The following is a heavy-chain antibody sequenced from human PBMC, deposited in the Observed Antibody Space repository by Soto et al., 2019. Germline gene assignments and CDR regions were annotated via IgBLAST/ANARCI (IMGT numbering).Heavy chain of an antibody. V-gene: IGHV1-69*06. CDR1: GGTFSSYA. Sequence: QVQLVQSGAEVKKPGSSVKVSCKASGGTFSSYAISWVRQAPGQGLEWMGGIMPIFGTANYAQKFQGRVKNTADKSTSTAYMELNSLRSEDTAVYYCAREGGYSSSPAFDIWGQGTMVPVSS. J-gene: IGHJ3*02. D-gene: IGHD6-13*01. CDR2: IMPIFGTA. CDR3: AREGGYSSSPAFDI.